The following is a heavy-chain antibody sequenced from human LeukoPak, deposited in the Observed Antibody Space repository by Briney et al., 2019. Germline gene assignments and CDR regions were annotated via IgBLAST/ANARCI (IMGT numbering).Heavy chain of an antibody. V-gene: IGHV4-59*01. CDR3: ARGQWLPVFDF. D-gene: IGHD3-22*01. CDR2: IYHSGST. J-gene: IGHJ4*02. Sequence: SETLSLTCSVSGGFNTHYYWSWIRQPPGKGLEWIGYIYHSGSTNYNPSLKSRVTISVDTSKNHFSLKLSSVTAADTAVYYCARGQWLPVFDFWGQGTLVTVST. CDR1: GGFNTHYY.